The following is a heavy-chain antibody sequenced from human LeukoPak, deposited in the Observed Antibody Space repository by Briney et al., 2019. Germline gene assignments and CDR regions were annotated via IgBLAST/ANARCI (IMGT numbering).Heavy chain of an antibody. J-gene: IGHJ6*02. CDR2: INSDGSST. D-gene: IGHD1-26*01. CDR1: GFTFSSYW. V-gene: IGHV3-74*01. CDR3: ARVRSGSSAGNYGMDV. Sequence: GGSLRLSCAASGFTFSSYWMHWVRQAPGKGLVWVSRINSDGSSTSYADSVKGRFTISRDNAKNTLYLQMNSLRAEDTAVYYCARVRSGSSAGNYGMDVWGQGTTVTVTS.